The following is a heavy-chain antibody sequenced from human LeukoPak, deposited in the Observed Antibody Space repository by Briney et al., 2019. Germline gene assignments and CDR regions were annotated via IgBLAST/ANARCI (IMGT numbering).Heavy chain of an antibody. D-gene: IGHD1-26*01. Sequence: GSLRLSCAASGFTVSSYAMNWVRQAPGKGLEWVSGISGSDGSTYYADSVKGRFTISRDNSKSTLYLQMSSLRAEDTAVYYCAKIVGPWGQGTLVTVSS. CDR3: AKIVGP. CDR2: ISGSDGST. J-gene: IGHJ4*02. CDR1: GFTVSSYA. V-gene: IGHV3-23*01.